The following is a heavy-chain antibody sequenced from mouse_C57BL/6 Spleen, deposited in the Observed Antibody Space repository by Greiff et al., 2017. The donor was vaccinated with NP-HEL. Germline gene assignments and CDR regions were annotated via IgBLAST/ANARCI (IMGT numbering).Heavy chain of an antibody. Sequence: QVQLQQPGAELVKPGASVKLSCKASGYTFTSYWMQWVKQRPGQGLEWIGEIDPSDSYTNYNQKFKGKATLTVDTSSSTAYMQLSSLTSEDSAVYYCARQDTTVDYYAMDYWGQGTSVTVSS. D-gene: IGHD1-1*01. V-gene: IGHV1-50*01. CDR2: IDPSDSYT. CDR1: GYTFTSYW. J-gene: IGHJ4*01. CDR3: ARQDTTVDYYAMDY.